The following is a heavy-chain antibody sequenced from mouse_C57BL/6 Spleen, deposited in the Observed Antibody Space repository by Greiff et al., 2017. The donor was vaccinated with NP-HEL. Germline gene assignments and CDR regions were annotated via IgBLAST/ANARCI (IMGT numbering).Heavy chain of an antibody. D-gene: IGHD2-4*01. V-gene: IGHV1-50*01. Sequence: VQLQQPGAELVKPGASVKLSCKASGYTFTSYWMQWVKQRPGQGLEWIGEIDPSDSYTNYNQKFKGKATLTVDTSSSTAYMQLSSLTSEDSAVYYCARRNDYEDYWGQGTTLTVSS. CDR2: IDPSDSYT. J-gene: IGHJ2*01. CDR3: ARRNDYEDY. CDR1: GYTFTSYW.